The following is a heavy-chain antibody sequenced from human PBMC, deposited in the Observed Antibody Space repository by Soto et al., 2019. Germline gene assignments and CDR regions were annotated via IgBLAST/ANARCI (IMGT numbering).Heavy chain of an antibody. CDR3: ARVPGP. Sequence: PSETLSLTCTVSGGSISNRNYYWGWIRQPPGTGLEWIGEINHSGSTNYNPSLKSRVTISVDTSKNQFSLKLTSVTAADTAVYYCARVPGPWGQGTLVTVSS. CDR2: INHSGST. D-gene: IGHD3-10*01. V-gene: IGHV4-39*07. J-gene: IGHJ5*02. CDR1: GGSISNRNYY.